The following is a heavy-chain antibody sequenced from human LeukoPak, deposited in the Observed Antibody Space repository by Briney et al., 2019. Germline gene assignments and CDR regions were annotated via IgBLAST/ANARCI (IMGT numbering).Heavy chain of an antibody. Sequence: GGSLRLSCAASGLIFNDYAMHWARQAPGKGLEWVSGISWNSDSIDYADSVKGRFTISRDNAKNSLYLQMNSLRAEDTALYYCAKEAGGGYGESFDYWGQGTLVTVSS. D-gene: IGHD4-17*01. CDR1: GLIFNDYA. CDR3: AKEAGGGYGESFDY. J-gene: IGHJ4*02. V-gene: IGHV3-9*01. CDR2: ISWNSDSI.